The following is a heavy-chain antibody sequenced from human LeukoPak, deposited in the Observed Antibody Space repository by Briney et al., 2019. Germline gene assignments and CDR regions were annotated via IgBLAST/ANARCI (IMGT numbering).Heavy chain of an antibody. CDR3: ARTRPPMPFWGGYYNHWFDP. CDR2: INHSGST. Sequence: SETLSLTCAVYGGSFRGYYWSWIRQPPGKGLEWIGEINHSGSTNYNPSLKSRVTVSVDTSKNQFSLKLSSVTAADTAVYYCARTRPPMPFWGGYYNHWFDPWGQGTLVTVSS. CDR1: GGSFRGYY. J-gene: IGHJ5*02. V-gene: IGHV4-34*01. D-gene: IGHD3-3*01.